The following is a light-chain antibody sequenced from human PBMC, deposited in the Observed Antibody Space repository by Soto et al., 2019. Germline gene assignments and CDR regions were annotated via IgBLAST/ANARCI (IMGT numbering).Light chain of an antibody. CDR1: SSDVGDYNY. CDR2: EVS. J-gene: IGLJ1*01. CDR3: SSYAGSLYI. Sequence: SVLTQPPSASGSPGQSVTISCTGTSSDVGDYNYVSWYQQHPGKAPKLMIYEVSKRPSGVPDRFSGSKSGNTASLTVSGLQAEDEADYYCSSYAGSLYIFGTGTKVTVL. V-gene: IGLV2-8*01.